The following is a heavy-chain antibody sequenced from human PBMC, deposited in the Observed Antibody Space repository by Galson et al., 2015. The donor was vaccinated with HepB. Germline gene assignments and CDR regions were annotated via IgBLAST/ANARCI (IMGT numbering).Heavy chain of an antibody. CDR1: GGSISSSSYY. CDR2: IYYSGST. CDR3: ARHGLVAAFDP. D-gene: IGHD1-26*01. Sequence: ETLSLTCTVSGGSISSSSYYWGWIRQPPGKGLEWIGSIYYSGSTYYNPSLKSRVTISVDTSKNQFSLKLSSVTAADTAVYYCARHGLVAAFDPWGQGTLVTVSS. V-gene: IGHV4-39*01. J-gene: IGHJ5*02.